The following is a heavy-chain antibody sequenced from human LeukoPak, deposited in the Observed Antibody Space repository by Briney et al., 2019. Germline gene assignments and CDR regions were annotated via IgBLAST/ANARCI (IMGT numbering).Heavy chain of an antibody. J-gene: IGHJ3*02. Sequence: PGGSLRLSCAGSGFTLSSYWMHWVRQAPGKGLVWVSRIKSDGSSTTYADSVKGRFTISRDNAKNTLYLQMNSLRAEDTAVYYCATYSSSWPDNDAFDIWGQGTKVTVSS. CDR1: GFTLSSYW. D-gene: IGHD6-13*01. V-gene: IGHV3-74*03. CDR3: ATYSSSWPDNDAFDI. CDR2: IKSDGSST.